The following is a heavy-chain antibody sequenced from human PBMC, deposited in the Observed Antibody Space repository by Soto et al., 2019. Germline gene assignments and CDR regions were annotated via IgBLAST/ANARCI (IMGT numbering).Heavy chain of an antibody. CDR3: ARESEDLTSNFDY. Sequence: GESLKISCAASGFIFSSFGMHWVRQAPGKGLEWVAHIWYDGSNTYYADSVKGRFTISRDNSRNTVYLQMNSLRAEDTAVHYCARESEDLTSNFDYWGQGTLVTVSS. J-gene: IGHJ4*02. CDR1: GFIFSSFG. V-gene: IGHV3-33*01. CDR2: IWYDGSNT.